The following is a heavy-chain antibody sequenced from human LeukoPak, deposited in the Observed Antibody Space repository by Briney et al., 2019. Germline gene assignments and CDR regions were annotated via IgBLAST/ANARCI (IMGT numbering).Heavy chain of an antibody. CDR1: DYTFTSYG. CDR2: ISAYNGNT. V-gene: IGHV1-18*01. CDR3: ARDNSVRDEAWWFNP. Sequence: GASVKVSCKASDYTFTSYGISWVRQAPGQGLEWMGWISAYNGNTNYAQKFQGRVTLTRDMSTSTDYLELSSLRSEDTAVYYCARDNSVRDEAWWFNPWGQGTLVTVSS. J-gene: IGHJ5*02. D-gene: IGHD5-24*01.